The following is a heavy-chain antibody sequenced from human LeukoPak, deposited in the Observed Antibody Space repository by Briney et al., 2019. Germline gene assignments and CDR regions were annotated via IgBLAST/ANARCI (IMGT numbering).Heavy chain of an antibody. Sequence: GGSLRLSCAASGFTFSSYGMNWVRQAPGKGLEWVSGITGRGESTYYADSVKGRFTISRDKSKNTLYLQMNSLRAEDTAIYYCAKSIVNSGTYIPFDYWGQGTLVTVSS. V-gene: IGHV3-23*01. CDR1: GFTFSSYG. CDR3: AKSIVNSGTYIPFDY. D-gene: IGHD1-26*01. CDR2: ITGRGEST. J-gene: IGHJ4*02.